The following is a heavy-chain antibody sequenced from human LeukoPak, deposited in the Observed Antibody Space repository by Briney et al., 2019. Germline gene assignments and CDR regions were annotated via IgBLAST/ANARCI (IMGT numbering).Heavy chain of an antibody. CDR1: GHAFTNYY. J-gene: IGHJ4*02. V-gene: IGHV1-46*01. CDR3: ARRNSHIGSYRPSYYFDY. D-gene: IGHD1-26*01. CDR2: INPSGGST. Sequence: ASVKVSCKSSGHAFTNYYMHWVRQAPGQGLEWMGIINPSGGSTIYAQKFQGRVTMNRDTSTSTIYMELSSLRSEDTAVYYCARRNSHIGSYRPSYYFDYWGQGTLVTVSS.